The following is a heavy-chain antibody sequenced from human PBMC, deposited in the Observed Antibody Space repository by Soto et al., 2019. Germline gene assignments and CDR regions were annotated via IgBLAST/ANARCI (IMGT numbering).Heavy chain of an antibody. D-gene: IGHD2-2*01. V-gene: IGHV1-8*01. CDR3: ARGRILFYCSSTSCYVGMKAFDI. J-gene: IGHJ3*02. Sequence: ASVKVSCKASGYTFTSYDINWVRQATGQGLEWMGWMNPNSGNTGYAQKFQGRVTMTRNTSISTAYMELSSLRSEDTAVYYCARGRILFYCSSTSCYVGMKAFDIWGQGTMVTVSS. CDR1: GYTFTSYD. CDR2: MNPNSGNT.